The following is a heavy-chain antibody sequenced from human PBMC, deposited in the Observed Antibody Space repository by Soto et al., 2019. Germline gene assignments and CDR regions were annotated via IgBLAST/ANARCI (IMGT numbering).Heavy chain of an antibody. CDR3: ARALATPSYDFYSGPHQRFDR. Sequence: ASVKVSCKASGYTFTSYGISWVRQAPGQGLEWMGWISAYNGNTNYAQKLQGRVTMTTDTSTSTAYMELRSLRSDDTAVYYCARALATPSYDFYSGPHQRFDRWGQGTLVTVSS. D-gene: IGHD3-3*01. CDR2: ISAYNGNT. CDR1: GYTFTSYG. J-gene: IGHJ5*02. V-gene: IGHV1-18*01.